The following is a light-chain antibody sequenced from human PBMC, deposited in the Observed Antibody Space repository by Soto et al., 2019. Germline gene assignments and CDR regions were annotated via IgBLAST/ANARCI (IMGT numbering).Light chain of an antibody. CDR2: DAS. V-gene: IGKV3-11*01. CDR3: QQGT. Sequence: EIVLTQSPATLSLSPGERATLSCRAGQSVSTSLAWYQQKPGQAPRLLIYDASNRATGIPARFSGSGSGTDFTLTISSLEPEDFAVYFCQQGTFGQGTKVDI. J-gene: IGKJ1*01. CDR1: QSVSTS.